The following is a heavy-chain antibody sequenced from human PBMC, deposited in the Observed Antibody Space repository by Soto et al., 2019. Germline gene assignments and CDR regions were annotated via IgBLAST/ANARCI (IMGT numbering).Heavy chain of an antibody. Sequence: QVQLVQSGAEVKKPGASVKVSCKASGYTFTSYYMHWVRQAPGQGLEWMGLINPSGGSTSYAQKFQGRVTMTRDTSTSTVYMELSSLRSEDTAVYYCARALAGYCSGGSCYFSPFDYWGQGTLVTVSS. J-gene: IGHJ4*02. CDR2: INPSGGST. CDR1: GYTFTSYY. CDR3: ARALAGYCSGGSCYFSPFDY. D-gene: IGHD2-15*01. V-gene: IGHV1-46*03.